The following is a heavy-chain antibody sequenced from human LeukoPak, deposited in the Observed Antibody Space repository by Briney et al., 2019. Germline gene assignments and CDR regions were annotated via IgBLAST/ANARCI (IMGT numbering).Heavy chain of an antibody. CDR2: IYYSGST. Sequence: PSETLSLTCTVYGGSISSYYWSWIRQPPGKGLEWIGYIYYSGSTNYNPSLKSRVTISVDTSKNQFSLKLSSVTAADTAVYYCARAENYYYYYGMDVWGQGTTVTVSS. CDR1: GGSISSYY. V-gene: IGHV4-59*01. J-gene: IGHJ6*02. CDR3: ARAENYYYYYGMDV.